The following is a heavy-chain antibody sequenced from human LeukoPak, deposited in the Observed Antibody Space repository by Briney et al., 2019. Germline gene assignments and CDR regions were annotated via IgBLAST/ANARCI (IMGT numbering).Heavy chain of an antibody. J-gene: IGHJ4*02. Sequence: GGSLRLSCAASGFTVSSNDMSSVRQAPGKGLEWVSVINSGGSTYYADSVKGRFTISSDNSKNTLYLQMNSLRAEDTAVYYCARDRYYDNSGYYYSDYWGQGTLVTVSS. CDR1: GFTVSSND. CDR2: INSGGST. CDR3: ARDRYYDNSGYYYSDY. V-gene: IGHV3-53*01. D-gene: IGHD3-22*01.